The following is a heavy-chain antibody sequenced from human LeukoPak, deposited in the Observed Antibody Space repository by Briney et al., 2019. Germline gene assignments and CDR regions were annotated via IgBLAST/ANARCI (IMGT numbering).Heavy chain of an antibody. Sequence: SETLSLTCTVSGGSISSYYWSWIRQPPGKGLEWIGYIYYSGSTNYNPSLKSRVTISVDTSKNQFSLKLSSVTAADTAVYYCARHLKNYGSGTSWFDPWGQGTLVTVSS. CDR3: ARHLKNYGSGTSWFDP. CDR1: GGSISSYY. V-gene: IGHV4-59*08. D-gene: IGHD3-10*01. J-gene: IGHJ5*02. CDR2: IYYSGST.